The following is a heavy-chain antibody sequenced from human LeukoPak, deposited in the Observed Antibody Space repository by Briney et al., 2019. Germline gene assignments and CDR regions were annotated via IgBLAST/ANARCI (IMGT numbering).Heavy chain of an antibody. CDR3: AGTYYYDSSGFYPEFFQH. CDR1: EFTFSSYW. Sequence: GGSLRLSCAASEFTFSSYWMSWVRQAPGKGLEWVASIKQDGSEKYYVDSVKGRVTISRDNAKNSLYLQMNSLRAEDTALYYCAGTYYYDSSGFYPEFFQHWGQGTLVIISS. D-gene: IGHD3-22*01. V-gene: IGHV3-7*03. CDR2: IKQDGSEK. J-gene: IGHJ1*01.